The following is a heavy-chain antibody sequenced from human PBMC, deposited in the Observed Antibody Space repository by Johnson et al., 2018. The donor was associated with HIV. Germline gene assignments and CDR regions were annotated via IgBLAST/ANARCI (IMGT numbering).Heavy chain of an antibody. D-gene: IGHD1-26*01. CDR3: TTRLNSGTYWGNYDFGV. Sequence: VQLVESGGGLVTPGGSLRISCSGSGLTLRNAWMTWVRQAPGKGLEWVGHIKREVDGGTTDYTAPVKGRFTILRDDSKNILYLQMNNLKAEDPALYYCTTRLNSGTYWGNYDFGVWGQGTMVTVSS. CDR1: GLTLRNAW. J-gene: IGHJ3*01. V-gene: IGHV3-15*01. CDR2: IKREVDGGTT.